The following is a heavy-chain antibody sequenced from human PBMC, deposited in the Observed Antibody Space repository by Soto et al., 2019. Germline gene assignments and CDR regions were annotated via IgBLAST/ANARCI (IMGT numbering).Heavy chain of an antibody. CDR1: GGSFRGYY. V-gene: IGHV4-34*01. J-gene: IGHJ4*02. Sequence: SETLSLTCAVNGGSFRGYYWSWIRKPPGKGLGWSGGIKHTGGVTYKSALKSRVTILLDKSKDQFSLQLTSVTAPDTALYYGGRGEASLDYIDVITSSSYFDSWGQGAMVTV. CDR2: IKHTGGV. CDR3: GRGEASLDYIDVITSSSYFDS. D-gene: IGHD6-6*01.